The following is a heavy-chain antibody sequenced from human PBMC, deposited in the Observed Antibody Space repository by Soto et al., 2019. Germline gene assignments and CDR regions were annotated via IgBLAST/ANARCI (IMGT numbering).Heavy chain of an antibody. D-gene: IGHD3-3*01. V-gene: IGHV1-69*13. CDR2: IIPIFGTA. Sequence: GASVKVSCKASGGTFSSYAISWVRQAPGQGLEWMGGIIPIFGTANYAQKFQGRVTITADESKNQFSLKLSSVTAADTAVYYCARFIRLVRFNWFDPWGQGTLVTVSS. J-gene: IGHJ5*02. CDR3: ARFIRLVRFNWFDP. CDR1: GGTFSSYA.